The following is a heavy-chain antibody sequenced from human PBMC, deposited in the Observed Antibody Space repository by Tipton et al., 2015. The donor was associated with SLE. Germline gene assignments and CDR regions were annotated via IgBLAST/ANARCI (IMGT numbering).Heavy chain of an antibody. D-gene: IGHD3-9*01. Sequence: QSGAEVKKPGASVKVSCKASGYTFTSYAMHWVRQAPGQRLEWMGWINAGNGNTKYSQKFQGGVTITRDTSAGTAYMELSSLGSEDRAGYSGAGGQRKLGTIPTNFDYWGQGTLVTVSS. CDR1: GYTFTSYA. V-gene: IGHV1-3*01. J-gene: IGHJ4*02. CDR3: AGGQRKLGTIPTNFDY. CDR2: INAGNGNT.